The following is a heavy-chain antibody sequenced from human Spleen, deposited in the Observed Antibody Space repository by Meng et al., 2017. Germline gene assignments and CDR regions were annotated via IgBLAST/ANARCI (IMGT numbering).Heavy chain of an antibody. CDR1: GYTFTGYH. D-gene: IGHD3-10*01. CDR3: ARDRELRGVIFSIDY. Sequence: VQLGQSGVEGKMPGASVKVSCMASGYTFTGYHMHWVRLAPGQGLEWMGWINPNTGGTRYAQKFQGRVTMTSDTSISTAYMELSRLTSDDMAVYYCARDRELRGVIFSIDYWGQGTLVTVSS. J-gene: IGHJ4*02. CDR2: INPNTGGT. V-gene: IGHV1-2*02.